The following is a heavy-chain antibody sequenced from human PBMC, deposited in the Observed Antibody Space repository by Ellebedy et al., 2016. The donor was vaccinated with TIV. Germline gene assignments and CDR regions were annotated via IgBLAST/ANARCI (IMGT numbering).Heavy chain of an antibody. D-gene: IGHD2-2*01. CDR3: ARSTSPDY. Sequence: MPSETLSLTCTVSGGSISSYYWSWIRQPPGKGLEWMGFIYYSGSTNYNPSLKSRVTISVDTSKNQFPLKLSSVTAADTAVYYCARSTSPDYWGQGTLVTVSS. CDR1: GGSISSYY. V-gene: IGHV4-59*01. CDR2: IYYSGST. J-gene: IGHJ4*02.